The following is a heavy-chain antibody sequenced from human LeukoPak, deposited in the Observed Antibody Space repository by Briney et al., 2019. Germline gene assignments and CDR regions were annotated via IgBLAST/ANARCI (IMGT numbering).Heavy chain of an antibody. D-gene: IGHD3-16*02. CDR1: GGSISSGGYY. V-gene: IGHV4-30-2*01. CDR2: IYHSGST. J-gene: IGHJ4*02. CDR3: ARSSDHVWGSYRSFDF. Sequence: SETLSLTCTVSGGSISSGGYYWSWIRQPPGKGLEWIGYIYHSGSTYYNPSLKSRVTISVDTSKNQFSLKLNSVTAADTAVYYCARSSDHVWGSYRSFDFWGQGTLVTVSS.